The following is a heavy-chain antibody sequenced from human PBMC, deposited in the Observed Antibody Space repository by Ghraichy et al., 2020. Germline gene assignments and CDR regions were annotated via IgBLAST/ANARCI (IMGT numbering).Heavy chain of an antibody. V-gene: IGHV1-46*03. CDR2: INPSGGST. CDR3: ARGVTGTTFDYGMDV. CDR1: GYTFTSYY. D-gene: IGHD1-7*01. J-gene: IGHJ6*02. Sequence: ASVKVSCKASGYTFTSYYMHWVRQAPGQGLEWMGIINPSGGSTSYAQKFQGRVTMTRDTSTSTVYMELSSLRSEDTAVYYCARGVTGTTFDYGMDVWGQGTTVTVSS.